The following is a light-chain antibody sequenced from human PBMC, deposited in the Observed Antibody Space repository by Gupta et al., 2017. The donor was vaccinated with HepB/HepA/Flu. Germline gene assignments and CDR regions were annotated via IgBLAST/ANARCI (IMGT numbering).Light chain of an antibody. CDR2: YDK. V-gene: IGLV3-21*04. CDR1: NLGKKS. CDR3: HVWDSSSHHMI. Sequence: SYALTQTPSVSVAPGQTARITCGGDNLGKKSVHWYQQKPGQAPRLVIYYDKDRPSGIPERFSGSNSGDTATLTITRVDAGDEADFFCHVWDSSSHHMIFGGGTKLTVL. J-gene: IGLJ2*01.